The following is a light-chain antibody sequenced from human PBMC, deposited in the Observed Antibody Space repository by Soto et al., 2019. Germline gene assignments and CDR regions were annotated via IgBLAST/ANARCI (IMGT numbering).Light chain of an antibody. CDR2: KAS. CDR1: QTISGW. Sequence: DIQMTQSRSTLSGSVGDRVTITCRASQTISGWLAWYQQKPGKAPKLLIYKASTLESGVPSRFSGSGSGTEFTLTISSLQPDDYATYSCQHYNVYYMYTFGQGTKVDIK. CDR3: QHYNVYYMYT. J-gene: IGKJ2*01. V-gene: IGKV1-5*03.